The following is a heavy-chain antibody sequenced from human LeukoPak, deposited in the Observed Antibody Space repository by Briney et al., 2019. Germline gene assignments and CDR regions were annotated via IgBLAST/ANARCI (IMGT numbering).Heavy chain of an antibody. V-gene: IGHV3-7*01. Sequence: PGGSLRLSCAASGFTFSSYWMSWVRQAPGKGLEWVANIKQDGSEKYYVDSVKGRFTISRDNAKNSLYLQMNSLRAEDTAVYYCASVPGNVGAVAGMWDYYYGMDVWGQGTTVTVSS. J-gene: IGHJ6*02. CDR2: IKQDGSEK. D-gene: IGHD6-19*01. CDR1: GFTFSSYW. CDR3: ASVPGNVGAVAGMWDYYYGMDV.